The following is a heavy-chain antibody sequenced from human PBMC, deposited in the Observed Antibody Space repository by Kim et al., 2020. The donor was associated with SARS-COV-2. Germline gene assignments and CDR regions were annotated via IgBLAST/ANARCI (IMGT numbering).Heavy chain of an antibody. CDR1: GFTFSSSA. Sequence: SVKVSCKTSGFTFSSSAVQWVRQTRGQRLEWIGWIVVDRGNTDYGQKFQERVTITRDMSTSTAFTELRCLRTEDTAVCYCAAALLGGDFEFWGQGSLVTVSS. J-gene: IGHJ4*02. CDR2: IVVDRGNT. D-gene: IGHD3-16*01. CDR3: AAALLGGDFEF. V-gene: IGHV1-58*01.